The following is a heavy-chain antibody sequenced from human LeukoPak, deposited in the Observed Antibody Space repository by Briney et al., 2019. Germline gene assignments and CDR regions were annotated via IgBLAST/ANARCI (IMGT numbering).Heavy chain of an antibody. CDR1: GFTVCSNY. V-gene: IGHV3-66*01. CDR3: AREGYSYGSAGYFDY. D-gene: IGHD5-18*01. Sequence: GGSLRLSCAASGFTVCSNYMSWVRQAPGKGLEWVSVIYSGGSTYYADSVKGRFTISRDNSKNTLYLQMNSLRAEDTAVYYCAREGYSYGSAGYFDYWGQGTLVTVSS. CDR2: IYSGGST. J-gene: IGHJ4*02.